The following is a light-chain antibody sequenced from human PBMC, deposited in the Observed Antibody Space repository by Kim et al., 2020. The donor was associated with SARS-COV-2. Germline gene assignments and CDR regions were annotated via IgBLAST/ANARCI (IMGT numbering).Light chain of an antibody. CDR1: QSVLYSSNNKNC. CDR2: WAS. CDR3: QQYYSTLWT. J-gene: IGKJ1*01. V-gene: IGKV4-1*01. Sequence: ATINCKSSQSVLYSSNNKNCLAWYQQKPGQPPKLLIYWASTRESGVPDRFSGSGSGTDFTLTISSLQSEDVAVYYCQQYYSTLWTFGQGTKVDIK.